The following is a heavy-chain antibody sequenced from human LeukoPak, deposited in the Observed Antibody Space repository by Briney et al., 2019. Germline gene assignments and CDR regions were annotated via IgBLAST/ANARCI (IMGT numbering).Heavy chain of an antibody. Sequence: ASVKVSCKASGYTFTSYGITWVRQAPGQGLEWMGWISAYNGNTKYVQKLQGRVTMTEDTSTDTAYMELSSLRSEDTAVYYCATVVGATKSFFDYWGQGTLVTVSS. CDR2: ISAYNGNT. CDR3: ATVVGATKSFFDY. J-gene: IGHJ4*02. V-gene: IGHV1-18*01. D-gene: IGHD1-26*01. CDR1: GYTFTSYG.